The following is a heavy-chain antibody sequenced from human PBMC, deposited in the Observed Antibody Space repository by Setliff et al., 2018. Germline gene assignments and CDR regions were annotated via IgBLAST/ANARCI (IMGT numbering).Heavy chain of an antibody. D-gene: IGHD3-22*01. CDR1: GHTFITFG. V-gene: IGHV1-18*01. CDR3: AYDSSGYYPGY. Sequence: ASVKVSCKASGHTFITFGISWVRQAPGQGLEWMGWISAYSDDTKYAEKFQGRVTMTMDTSTGTAYMELRSLRSDDTAVYICAYDSSGYYPGYWGQGTLVTASS. J-gene: IGHJ4*02. CDR2: ISAYSDDT.